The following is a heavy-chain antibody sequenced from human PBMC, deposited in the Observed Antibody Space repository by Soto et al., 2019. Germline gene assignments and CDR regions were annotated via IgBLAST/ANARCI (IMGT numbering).Heavy chain of an antibody. CDR3: AKWSVPIAAPTD. V-gene: IGHV3-23*01. CDR1: GFTFSSYA. CDR2: ISGSGVST. J-gene: IGHJ4*02. D-gene: IGHD6-13*01. Sequence: GGSLRLSFAASGFTFSSYAMSWVRQAPGKGLEWVSAISGSGVSTYYADSVKGRFTISRDNSKNTLYLQMNSLRAEDTAVYYCAKWSVPIAAPTDWGQGTLVTVSS.